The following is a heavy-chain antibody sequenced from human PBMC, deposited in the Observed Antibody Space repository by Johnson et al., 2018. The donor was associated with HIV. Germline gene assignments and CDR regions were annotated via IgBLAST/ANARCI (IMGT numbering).Heavy chain of an antibody. V-gene: IGHV3-53*01. CDR3: ARADSSSSPWMGLDI. D-gene: IGHD6-13*01. CDR1: GFTVSSNY. Sequence: MLLVESGGGLIQPGGSLRLSCAASGFTVSSNYMSWVRQAPGKGLEWVSAISGSGGSTYYADSVKGRFTISRDNSKNTLYLQMNSLRAADTAVYYWARADSSSSPWMGLDIWGQGTMVTVSS. J-gene: IGHJ3*02. CDR2: SGSGGST.